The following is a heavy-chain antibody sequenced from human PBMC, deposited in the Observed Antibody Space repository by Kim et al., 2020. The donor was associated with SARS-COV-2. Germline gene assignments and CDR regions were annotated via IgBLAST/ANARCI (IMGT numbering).Heavy chain of an antibody. CDR1: GFTFSSYG. CDR3: AKDFLGYCSGGSCTLFD. V-gene: IGHV3-30*18. D-gene: IGHD2-15*01. Sequence: GGSLRLSCAASGFTFSSYGMHWVRQAPGKGLEWVAVISYDGSNKYYADSVKGRFTISRDNSKNTLYLQMNSLRAEDTAVYYCAKDFLGYCSGGSCTLFD. J-gene: IGHJ4*01. CDR2: ISYDGSNK.